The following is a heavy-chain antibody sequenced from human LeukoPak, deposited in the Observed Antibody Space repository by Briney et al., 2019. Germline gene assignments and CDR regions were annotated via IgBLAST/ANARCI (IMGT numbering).Heavy chain of an antibody. J-gene: IGHJ6*02. CDR2: MNPNSGNT. V-gene: IGHV1-8*02. D-gene: IGHD6-25*01. CDR1: GYTFTGYY. Sequence: ASVKVSCKASGYTFTGYYMHWVRQAPGQGLEWMGWMNPNSGNTGYAQKFQGRVTMTRNTSISTAYMELSSLRSEDTAVYYCAILRSATSYGMDVWGQGTTVTVSS. CDR3: AILRSATSYGMDV.